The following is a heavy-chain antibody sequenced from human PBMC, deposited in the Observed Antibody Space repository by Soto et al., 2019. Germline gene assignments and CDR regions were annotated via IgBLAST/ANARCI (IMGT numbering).Heavy chain of an antibody. J-gene: IGHJ4*02. CDR1: GFTFSSYA. D-gene: IGHD3-9*01. CDR2: ISGSGDST. Sequence: GGSLRLSCAASGFTFSSYAMSWVRQAPGKGLEWVSVISGSGDSTYYADSVKGRFTISRDNSKNTLYLQMNSLRAEDTAVYYCAKDVRYFDWLPPYYFDYWGQGTLVTVSS. V-gene: IGHV3-23*01. CDR3: AKDVRYFDWLPPYYFDY.